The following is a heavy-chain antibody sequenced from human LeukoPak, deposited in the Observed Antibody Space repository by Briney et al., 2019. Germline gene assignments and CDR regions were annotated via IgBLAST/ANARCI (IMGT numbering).Heavy chain of an antibody. CDR3: ARVIVGATSHFDY. Sequence: SETLSLTCTVSGGSISSYYWSWIRQPPGKGLEWIGYIYYSGSTNYNPSLKSRVTISVDRSKNQFSLKLSSVTAADTAVYYCARVIVGATSHFDYWGQGTLVTVSS. V-gene: IGHV4-59*12. D-gene: IGHD1-26*01. J-gene: IGHJ4*02. CDR2: IYYSGST. CDR1: GGSISSYY.